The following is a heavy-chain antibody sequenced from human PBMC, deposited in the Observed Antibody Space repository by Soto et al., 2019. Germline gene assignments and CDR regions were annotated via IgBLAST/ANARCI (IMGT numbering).Heavy chain of an antibody. D-gene: IGHD3-22*01. Sequence: SETLSLTCTVSGGSISSSSYYWGWIRQPPGKGLEWIGSIYYSGSTYYNPSLKSRVTISVDTSKNQFSLKLSSVTAADTAVYYCARSITMIVVVTRFYFDYWGQGTPVTVSS. J-gene: IGHJ4*02. CDR3: ARSITMIVVVTRFYFDY. CDR1: GGSISSSSYY. V-gene: IGHV4-39*01. CDR2: IYYSGST.